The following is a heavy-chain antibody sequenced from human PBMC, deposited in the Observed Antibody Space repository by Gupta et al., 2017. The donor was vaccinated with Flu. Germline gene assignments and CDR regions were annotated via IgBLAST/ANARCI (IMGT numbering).Heavy chain of an antibody. CDR3: ARLWFGRPSAFDI. Sequence: QVQLVVSGVGLVKPGGSLRLSCAASVFTFGDYYMSCLRQAPGKGLEWVSYISSSGSTIYYADSVKGRFTIARDNAKNSLYLQRNSLRAEDTAVYYCARLWFGRPSAFDIWGQGTMVTVSS. CDR2: ISSSGSTI. CDR1: VFTFGDYY. D-gene: IGHD3-10*01. V-gene: IGHV3-11*01. J-gene: IGHJ3*02.